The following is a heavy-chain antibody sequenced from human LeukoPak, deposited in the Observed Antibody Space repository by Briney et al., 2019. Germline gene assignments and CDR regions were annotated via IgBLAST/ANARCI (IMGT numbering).Heavy chain of an antibody. CDR1: GYTFTSYD. Sequence: GASVKVSCKASGYTFTSYDINWVRQATGQGLEWMGWMNPNSGNTGYAQKFQGRVTITRNTSISTAYMELSSLRSEDTAVYYCARRGPPLCSSTSCYIDTFDYWGQGTLVTVSS. CDR3: ARRGPPLCSSTSCYIDTFDY. D-gene: IGHD2-2*02. V-gene: IGHV1-8*03. CDR2: MNPNSGNT. J-gene: IGHJ4*02.